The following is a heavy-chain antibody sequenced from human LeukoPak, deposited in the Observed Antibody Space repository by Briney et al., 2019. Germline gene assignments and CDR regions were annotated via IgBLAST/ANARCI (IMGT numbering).Heavy chain of an antibody. J-gene: IGHJ4*02. CDR1: GFTFGDYA. V-gene: IGHV3-49*03. Sequence: PGGSLRLSCTASGFTFGDYAMSWFRQAPGKGLEWVGFIRSKAYGGTTEYAASVKGRFTISRDNAKNSLYLQMNSLRAEDTALYYCAKDIGHINTIMVYWGQGTLVTVSS. CDR2: IRSKAYGGTT. CDR3: AKDIGHINTIMVY. D-gene: IGHD5-18*01.